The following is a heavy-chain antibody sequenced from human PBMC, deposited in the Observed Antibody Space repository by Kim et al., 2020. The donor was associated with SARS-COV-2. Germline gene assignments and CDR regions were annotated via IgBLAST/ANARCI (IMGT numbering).Heavy chain of an antibody. CDR3: ARGATYGGNSDY. CDR2: INHSGST. D-gene: IGHD4-17*01. V-gene: IGHV4-34*01. CDR1: GGSFSGYY. Sequence: SETLSLTCAVYGGSFSGYYWSWIRQPPGKGLEWIGEINHSGSTNYNPSLKSRVTISVDTSKNQFSLKLSSVTAADTAVYYCARGATYGGNSDYWGQGTLV. J-gene: IGHJ4*02.